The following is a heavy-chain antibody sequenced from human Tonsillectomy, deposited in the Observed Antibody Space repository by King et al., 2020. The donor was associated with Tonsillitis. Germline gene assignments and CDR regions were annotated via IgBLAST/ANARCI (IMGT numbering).Heavy chain of an antibody. V-gene: IGHV4-4*07. CDR1: GGSISSYY. CDR3: ARDLTIFGVVIDYYFDY. CDR2: IYYTGST. D-gene: IGHD3-3*01. J-gene: IGHJ4*02. Sequence: VQLQESGPGLVKPSETLSLTCTVSGGSISSYYWSWIRQPAGKGLEWIGRIYYTGSTNYSPSLKSRITMSVDTSKNQFSLKLSTVTAADTAVYYCARDLTIFGVVIDYYFDYWGQGTLVTVSS.